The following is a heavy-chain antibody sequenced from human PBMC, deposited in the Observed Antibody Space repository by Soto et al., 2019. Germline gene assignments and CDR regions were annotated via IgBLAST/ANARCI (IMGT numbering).Heavy chain of an antibody. CDR3: AGGGAGSGPFTWELPDH. J-gene: IGHJ4*02. V-gene: IGHV1-45*02. CDR2: ITPFSGDV. Sequence: QMQLVQSGAEVKKTGSSVTVSCKALGNTFTYRYLHWVRQAPGQPLEWMGWITPFSGDVHYAQKFQERVTITRDRSINTAYMQISSLRSEDTAMYFCAGGGAGSGPFTWELPDHWGQGTLVTVSS. D-gene: IGHD1-26*01. CDR1: GNTFTYRY.